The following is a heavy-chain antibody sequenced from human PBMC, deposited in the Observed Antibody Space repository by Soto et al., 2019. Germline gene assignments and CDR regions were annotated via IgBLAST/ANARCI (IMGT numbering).Heavy chain of an antibody. CDR1: GFTFSSYV. CDR3: AKTLWALNYYYYYMDV. Sequence: GGSLRLSCAASGFTFSSYVMSWVRQAPGKGLEWVSSVSGNGGTTHYADSVKGRFAISRDNSQNTFYLQMNSLRAEDTAVYYCAKTLWALNYYYYYMDVWGRGTAVTVSS. V-gene: IGHV3-23*01. D-gene: IGHD5-18*01. CDR2: VSGNGGTT. J-gene: IGHJ6*03.